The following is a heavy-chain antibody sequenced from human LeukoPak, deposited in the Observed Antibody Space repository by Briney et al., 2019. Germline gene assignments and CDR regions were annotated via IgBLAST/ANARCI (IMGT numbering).Heavy chain of an antibody. CDR2: IYPGDSDT. V-gene: IGHV5-51*01. CDR3: ARAVVPAAIQGYNWFDP. D-gene: IGHD2-2*02. J-gene: IGHJ5*02. CDR1: GYSFTSYW. Sequence: GESLKISCKGSGYSFTSYWIGWVRQMPGKGLEWMGIIYPGDSDTRYSPSFQGQVTISADKSISTAYLQWSSLKASDTAMYYCARAVVPAAIQGYNWFDPWGQGTLVTVSS.